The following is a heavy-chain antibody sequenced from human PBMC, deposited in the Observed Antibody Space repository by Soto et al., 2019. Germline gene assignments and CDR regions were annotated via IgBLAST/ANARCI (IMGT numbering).Heavy chain of an antibody. CDR2: INQDGTEK. J-gene: IGHJ4*02. D-gene: IGHD3-10*01. Sequence: GGSLRLSCATSGFTFSRYWMTWVRQVPGKGLEWVANINQDGTEKYYLASVKGRFTISRDNAKDSLDLQMNALSADDTAVYYCAKAPDGSGREYYCDYWGQGTLVTVSS. CDR1: GFTFSRYW. CDR3: AKAPDGSGREYYCDY. V-gene: IGHV3-7*01.